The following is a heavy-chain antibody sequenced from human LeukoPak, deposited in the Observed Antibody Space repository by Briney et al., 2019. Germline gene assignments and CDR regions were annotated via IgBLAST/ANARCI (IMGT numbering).Heavy chain of an antibody. CDR1: GFTFESYG. CDR3: AKDQKRYYYDSSGPH. Sequence: GGSLRLSCAASGFTFESYGMNWVRQAPGKGLEWVSGISYSGRSTYYADSVKGRFTISRDNSKNTLYLQMNSLRAEDTAVYYCAKDQKRYYYDSSGPHWGQGTLVTVSS. V-gene: IGHV3-23*01. D-gene: IGHD3-22*01. CDR2: ISYSGRST. J-gene: IGHJ4*02.